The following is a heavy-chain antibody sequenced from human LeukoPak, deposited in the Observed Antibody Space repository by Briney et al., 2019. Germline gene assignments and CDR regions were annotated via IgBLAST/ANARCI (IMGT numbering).Heavy chain of an antibody. CDR1: GYSFTSYY. Sequence: PVASVKVSCTASGYSFTSYYMHWVRQAPGQGLEWMELINPSGGSTSYAQKFQGRVTMTRDMSTSTVYMELSSLRSEDTAVYYCARDQEDWFDPWGQGTLVTVSS. CDR2: INPSGGST. CDR3: ARDQEDWFDP. V-gene: IGHV1-46*01. J-gene: IGHJ5*02.